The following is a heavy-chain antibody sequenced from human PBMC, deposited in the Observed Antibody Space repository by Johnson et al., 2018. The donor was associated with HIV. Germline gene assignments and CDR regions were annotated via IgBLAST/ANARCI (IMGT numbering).Heavy chain of an antibody. D-gene: IGHD3-22*01. CDR2: IRYDGSNK. J-gene: IGHJ3*02. CDR1: GFTFSSYG. Sequence: QVQLVESGGGVVQPGGSLRLSCAASGFTFSSYGMHWVRQAPGKGLEWVAFIRYDGSNKYYADSVKGRFTISRDNSKNTLYLQMNSLRTEDTAMYYCAKGQSSGYPKDAFDMWGQGTMVTVYS. V-gene: IGHV3-30*02. CDR3: AKGQSSGYPKDAFDM.